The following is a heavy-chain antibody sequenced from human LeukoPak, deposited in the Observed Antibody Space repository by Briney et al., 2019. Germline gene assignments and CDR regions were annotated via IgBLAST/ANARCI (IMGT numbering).Heavy chain of an antibody. J-gene: IGHJ3*02. CDR1: GDSVSSNSAA. V-gene: IGHV6-1*01. CDR2: TYYRSKWYN. Sequence: SQTLSLTCTISGDSVSSNSAAWNWIRQSPSRGREWLGRTYYRSKWYNDYAVSVKSRMTINPDTSKNQFSLQLDPVTPEDTAVYYCCHSLSGRTGAFDIWGRGTVVTVSS. D-gene: IGHD2-21*01. CDR3: CHSLSGRTGAFDI.